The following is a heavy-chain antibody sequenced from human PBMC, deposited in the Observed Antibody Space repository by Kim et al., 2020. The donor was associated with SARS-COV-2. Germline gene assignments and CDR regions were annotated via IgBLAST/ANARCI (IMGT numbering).Heavy chain of an antibody. CDR3: TSHITMIRGISRYFDL. CDR1: GFTFGDYA. CDR2: IRSKASGGTR. J-gene: IGHJ2*01. D-gene: IGHD3-10*01. Sequence: GGSLRLSCTGSGFTFGDYAMSWVRRAPGKGLEWLGFIRSKASGGTREYAASVEGRFAISRDDSRSIAYLQMNGLKTEDTGVYYCTSHITMIRGISRYFDLGGRGTLITVSS. V-gene: IGHV3-49*04.